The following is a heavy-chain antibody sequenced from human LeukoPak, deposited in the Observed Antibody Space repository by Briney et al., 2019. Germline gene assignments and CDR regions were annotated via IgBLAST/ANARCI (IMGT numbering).Heavy chain of an antibody. V-gene: IGHV1-2*02. Sequence: ASVKVSCKASGYTFTGYYMHWVRQAPGQGLEWMGWINPNSGGTNYAQKFQGRVTMTRDTSISTACMELSRLRSDDTAVYYCARALLRYFDWFTNWGQGTLVTVSS. CDR3: ARALLRYFDWFTN. J-gene: IGHJ4*02. D-gene: IGHD3-9*01. CDR1: GYTFTGYY. CDR2: INPNSGGT.